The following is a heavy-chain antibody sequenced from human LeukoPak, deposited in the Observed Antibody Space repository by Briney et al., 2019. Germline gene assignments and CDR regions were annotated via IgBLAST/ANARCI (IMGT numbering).Heavy chain of an antibody. Sequence: GGSLRLSCTASTTYWIHWVRQAPGKGLEWVANIRQDGGEKFYLDSVKGRFTISRDNAKNSLYLQMDCLRVDDTAVYYCATGRDSRWFTDWGQGTLVTVSS. D-gene: IGHD2-15*01. V-gene: IGHV3-7*01. CDR3: ATGRDSRWFTD. CDR2: IRQDGGEK. J-gene: IGHJ4*02. CDR1: TTYW.